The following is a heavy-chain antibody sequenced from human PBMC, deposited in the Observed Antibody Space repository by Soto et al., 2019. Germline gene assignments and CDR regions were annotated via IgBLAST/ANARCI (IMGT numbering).Heavy chain of an antibody. CDR2: ISYDGSNK. CDR1: GFTFSSYA. Sequence: GGSLRLSCAASGFTFSSYAMHWVRQAPGKGLEWVAVISYDGSNKYYADSVRGRFTISRDNSKNTLYLQMNSLRAEDTAVYYCARDSLEGSYSSSWYSNWYFDLWGRGTLVTVSS. V-gene: IGHV3-30-3*01. D-gene: IGHD6-13*01. J-gene: IGHJ2*01. CDR3: ARDSLEGSYSSSWYSNWYFDL.